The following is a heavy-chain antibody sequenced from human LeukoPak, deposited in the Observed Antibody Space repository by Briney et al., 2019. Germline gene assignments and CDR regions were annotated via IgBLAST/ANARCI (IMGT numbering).Heavy chain of an antibody. J-gene: IGHJ4*02. D-gene: IGHD3-22*01. Sequence: GGSLRLSCAASGFTVNSNYMSWVRQAPGKGLEWVSVIYSGGSTYYADSVKGRFTISRDNSKNTLYLQMNSLRAEDTAVYYCASVPHYYDSSDPDYWGQGTLVTVSS. CDR1: GFTVNSNY. CDR3: ASVPHYYDSSDPDY. CDR2: IYSGGST. V-gene: IGHV3-53*01.